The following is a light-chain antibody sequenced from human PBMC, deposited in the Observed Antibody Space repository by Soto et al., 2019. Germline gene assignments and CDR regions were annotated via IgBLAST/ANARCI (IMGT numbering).Light chain of an antibody. J-gene: IGLJ1*01. V-gene: IGLV2-14*01. Sequence: QSALAQPASVSGAPGQPITISCTGTSSDVGRYNYVSWFQQHPGKAPKLLIYDVSNWPSGVSDRFSGSKSGNTASLTISGLQAEDEADYYCSSFTTSSTFVFGTGTKVTVL. CDR1: SSDVGRYNY. CDR2: DVS. CDR3: SSFTTSSTFV.